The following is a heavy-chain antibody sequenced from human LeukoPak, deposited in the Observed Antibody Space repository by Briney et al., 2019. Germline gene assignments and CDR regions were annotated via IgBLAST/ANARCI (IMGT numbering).Heavy chain of an antibody. CDR1: GGSFSGYY. D-gene: IGHD6-19*01. CDR3: ARGRNRAQWLPSPFDY. V-gene: IGHV4-34*01. CDR2: INHSGST. J-gene: IGHJ4*02. Sequence: SETLSLTCAVYGGSFSGYYWSWIRQPPGKGLEWIGEINHSGSTNYNPSLKSRVTISVDTSKNQFSLKLSSVTAADTAMYYCARGRNRAQWLPSPFDYWGQGTLVTVSS.